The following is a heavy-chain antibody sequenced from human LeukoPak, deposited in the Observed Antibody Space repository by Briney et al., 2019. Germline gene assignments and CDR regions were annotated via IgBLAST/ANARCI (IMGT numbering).Heavy chain of an antibody. CDR2: ISSSSSYI. V-gene: IGHV3-21*01. CDR3: ARVGVGYYGSGSYLAPDDY. CDR1: GFTFSSYS. J-gene: IGHJ4*02. Sequence: SGGSLRLSCAASGFTFSSYSMNWVRQAPGKGLEWVSSISSSSSYIYYADSVKGRFTISRDNAKNSLYLQMNSLRAEDTAVYYCARVGVGYYGSGSYLAPDDYWGQGTLVTVSS. D-gene: IGHD3-10*01.